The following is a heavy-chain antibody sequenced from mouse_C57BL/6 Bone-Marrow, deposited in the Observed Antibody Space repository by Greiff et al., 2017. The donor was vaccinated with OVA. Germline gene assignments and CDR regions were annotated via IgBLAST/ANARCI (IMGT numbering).Heavy chain of an antibody. D-gene: IGHD1-1*01. V-gene: IGHV1-80*01. CDR1: GYAFSNYW. Sequence: VQLQQSGAELVKPEASVKISCKASGYAFSNYWMNWVKQRPGKGLEWIGQIYPGDGDTNYNGKFKGKATLTADKSSSTAYMHLSSLTSEDSAVYYCTTHLYYFDYWGQGTTLTVSS. CDR3: TTHLYYFDY. J-gene: IGHJ2*01. CDR2: IYPGDGDT.